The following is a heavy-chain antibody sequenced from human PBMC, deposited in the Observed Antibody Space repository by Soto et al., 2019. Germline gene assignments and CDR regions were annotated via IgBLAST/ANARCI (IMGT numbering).Heavy chain of an antibody. CDR3: ARIRGYWYGLDV. V-gene: IGHV3-23*01. CDR2: ITGTGGNT. Sequence: GGSLRLSCAGSGFTLSTYGMTCVRQAPGKGLEWVSAITGTGGNTYYVDSVKGRFTSSRDNSKNMLYLQMNSVRVEDTAVYYCARIRGYWYGLDVWGQGTTVTVSS. J-gene: IGHJ6*02. CDR1: GFTLSTYG.